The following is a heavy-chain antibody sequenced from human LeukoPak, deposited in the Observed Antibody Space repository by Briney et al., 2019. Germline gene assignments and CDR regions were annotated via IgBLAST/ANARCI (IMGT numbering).Heavy chain of an antibody. CDR3: ARDYSAFDI. CDR1: GFTVSSNY. J-gene: IGHJ3*02. Sequence: GGSLRLSCAASGFTVSSNYMSWVRQAPGKGLEWVSLIYSGGTTFYADSVRGRFTISRDSSENTLYLQMNSLRAEDTAVYYCARDYSAFDIWGQGTMVTVSS. D-gene: IGHD2-21*01. V-gene: IGHV3-53*01. CDR2: IYSGGTT.